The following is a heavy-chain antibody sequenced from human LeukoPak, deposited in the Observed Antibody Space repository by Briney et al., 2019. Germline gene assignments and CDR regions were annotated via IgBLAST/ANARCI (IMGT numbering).Heavy chain of an antibody. J-gene: IGHJ4*02. CDR1: GFTVSSNY. CDR3: ARGGAVAAFDY. CDR2: IYSGGST. V-gene: IGHV3-53*01. Sequence: GGSLRLSCAASGFTVSSNYMSWVRQAPGKGLEWVSVIYSGGSTYFADSVKGRFTISRDNSKNTLYLQMNGLRAEDTAVYYCARGGAVAAFDYWGQGTLVTVSS. D-gene: IGHD6-19*01.